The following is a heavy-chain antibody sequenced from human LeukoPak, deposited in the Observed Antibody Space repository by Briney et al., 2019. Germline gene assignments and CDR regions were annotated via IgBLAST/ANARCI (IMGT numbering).Heavy chain of an antibody. CDR1: GFTFDDYA. V-gene: IGHV3-9*01. Sequence: GGSLRLSCAASGFTFDDYAMHWVRQAPGKGLEWVSGISWNSGSIGYADSVKGRFTISRDNAKKSLYLQMNSLRVEDTALYYCAKDIAYSGYGYGMDVWGQGTTVTVSS. CDR3: AKDIAYSGYGYGMDV. CDR2: ISWNSGSI. D-gene: IGHD5-12*01. J-gene: IGHJ6*02.